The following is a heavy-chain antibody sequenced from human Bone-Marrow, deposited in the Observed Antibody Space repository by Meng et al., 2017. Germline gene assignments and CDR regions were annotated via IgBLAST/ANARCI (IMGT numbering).Heavy chain of an antibody. Sequence: HGQRVQTVSELKKAGASGKVSCKASGYTFTSYAMNWVRQAPGQGLEWMGWINTNTGNPTYAQGFTGRFVFSLDTSVSTAYLQISSLKAEDTAVYYCARDPGAIAVAGLEDYWGQGTLVTVSS. D-gene: IGHD6-19*01. V-gene: IGHV7-4-1*02. CDR2: INTNTGNP. CDR1: GYTFTSYA. CDR3: ARDPGAIAVAGLEDY. J-gene: IGHJ4*02.